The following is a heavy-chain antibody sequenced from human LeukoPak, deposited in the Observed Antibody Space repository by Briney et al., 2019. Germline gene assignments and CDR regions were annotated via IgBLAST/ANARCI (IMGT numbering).Heavy chain of an antibody. CDR1: GFTFSSYW. CDR2: IKQDGSEK. J-gene: IGHJ4*02. V-gene: IGHV3-7*03. CDR3: ARWPGYCSGGSCYRGGDY. Sequence: GGSLRLSCAASGFTFSSYWMSWVRQAPGKGLEWVANIKQDGSEKCYVDSVKGRFTISRDNAKNSLYLQMNSLRAEDTAVYYCARWPGYCSGGSCYRGGDYWGQGTLVTVSS. D-gene: IGHD2-15*01.